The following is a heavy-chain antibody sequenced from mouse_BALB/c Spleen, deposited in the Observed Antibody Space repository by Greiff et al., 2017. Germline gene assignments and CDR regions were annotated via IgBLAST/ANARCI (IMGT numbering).Heavy chain of an antibody. D-gene: IGHD2-1*01. Sequence: VHLVESGPSLVQPSQSLSITCTVSGFSLTSYGVHWVRQSPGKGLEWLGVIWRGGSTDYNAAFMSRLSITKDNSKSQVFFKMNSLQADDTAIYYCAKSYYGNYQAMDYWGQGTSVTVSS. CDR3: AKSYYGNYQAMDY. J-gene: IGHJ4*01. CDR1: GFSLTSYG. CDR2: IWRGGST. V-gene: IGHV2-5-1*01.